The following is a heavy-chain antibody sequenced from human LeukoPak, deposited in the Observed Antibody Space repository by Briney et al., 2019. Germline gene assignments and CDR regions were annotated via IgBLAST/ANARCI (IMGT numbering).Heavy chain of an antibody. J-gene: IGHJ4*02. CDR3: ARAHNYYDSSGHY. D-gene: IGHD3-22*01. CDR2: ISSSSSYI. Sequence: PGGSLRLSCAASGFTFSSYSMNWVRQAPGKGLEWVSSISSSSSYIYYADSVKGRFTISRDNAKNSLYLQMNSLRAEDTAVYYCARAHNYYDSSGHYWGQGTLVTVSS. CDR1: GFTFSSYS. V-gene: IGHV3-21*01.